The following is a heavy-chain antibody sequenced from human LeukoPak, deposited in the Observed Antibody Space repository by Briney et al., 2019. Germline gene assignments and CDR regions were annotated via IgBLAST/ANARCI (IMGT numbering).Heavy chain of an antibody. D-gene: IGHD6-13*01. CDR2: ISGSGGST. Sequence: PGGSLRLSCAASGFTFSSYAMSWVRQAPGKGLEWVSAISGSGGSTYYADSVKGRFTISRDNSKNTLYLQMNSLKTEDTAVYYCTTDQLVFDYWGQGTLVTVSS. CDR3: TTDQLVFDY. J-gene: IGHJ4*02. CDR1: GFTFSSYA. V-gene: IGHV3-23*01.